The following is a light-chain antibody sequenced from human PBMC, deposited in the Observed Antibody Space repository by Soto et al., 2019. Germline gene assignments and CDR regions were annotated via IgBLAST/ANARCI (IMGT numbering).Light chain of an antibody. J-gene: IGKJ2*01. V-gene: IGKV3-15*01. CDR1: QSVSSN. Sequence: ELVMTQSPATLSVSTGESATLSCRASQSVSSNLARYQQKPGQAPRLLIYGASSRATGIPARFSGSGSGTEFTLTISSLQSVDFAVYYCQQYNNWPPGNFGQWTKLEIK. CDR3: QQYNNWPPGN. CDR2: GAS.